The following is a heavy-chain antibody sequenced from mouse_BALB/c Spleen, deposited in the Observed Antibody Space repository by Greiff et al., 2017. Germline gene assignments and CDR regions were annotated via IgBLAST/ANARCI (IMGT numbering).Heavy chain of an antibody. J-gene: IGHJ4*01. CDR1: GYTFTSYW. D-gene: IGHD2-4*01. CDR2: IYPGNSDT. Sequence: VQLQQSGTVLARPGASVKMSCKASGYTFTSYWMHWVKQRPGQGLEWIGAIYPGNSDTSYNQKFKGKAKLTAVTSTSTAYMELSSLTNEDSAVYYCTRGGPYDYDGAMDYWGQGTSVTVSS. V-gene: IGHV1-5*01. CDR3: TRGGPYDYDGAMDY.